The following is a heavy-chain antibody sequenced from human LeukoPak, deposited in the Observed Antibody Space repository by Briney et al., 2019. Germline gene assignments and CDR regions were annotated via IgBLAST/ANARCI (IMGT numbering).Heavy chain of an antibody. D-gene: IGHD3-22*01. CDR2: INAGNGNT. V-gene: IGHV1-3*01. Sequence: ASVKVSCKASGYTFTSYARHWVRQAPGQRLEWMGWINAGNGNTKYSQKFQGRVTITRDTSASTAYMELSSLRSEDTAVYYCAKNYYDSSGLEYFQHWGQGTLVTVSS. CDR3: AKNYYDSSGLEYFQH. CDR1: GYTFTSYA. J-gene: IGHJ1*01.